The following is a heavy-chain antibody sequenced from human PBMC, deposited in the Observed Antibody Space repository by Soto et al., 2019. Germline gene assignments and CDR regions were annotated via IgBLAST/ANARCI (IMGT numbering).Heavy chain of an antibody. J-gene: IGHJ5*02. D-gene: IGHD6-6*01. V-gene: IGHV4-30-2*01. CDR1: GGSISSGGYS. CDR2: IYHSGST. CDR3: AREDSSSWKSWFDP. Sequence: SETLSLTCTVSGGSISSGGYSWSWIRQPPGKGLEWIGYIYHSGSTYYNPSLKSRVTISVDRSKNQFSLKLSSVTAADTAVYYCAREDSSSWKSWFDPWGQGTLVTVPS.